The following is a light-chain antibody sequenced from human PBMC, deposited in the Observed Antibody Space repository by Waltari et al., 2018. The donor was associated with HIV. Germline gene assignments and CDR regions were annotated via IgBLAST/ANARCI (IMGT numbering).Light chain of an antibody. Sequence: QSAVTQPASVSGSPGQSITISCTGTRRDVGCYNYVSWYQPHPGKAPKLMIYHVSNRPSGVSNRFSGSKSGNTASLTISGLQAEDEADYYCTSYTSSNTLVIFGGGTKLTVL. J-gene: IGLJ2*01. CDR1: RRDVGCYNY. CDR2: HVS. CDR3: TSYTSSNTLVI. V-gene: IGLV2-14*03.